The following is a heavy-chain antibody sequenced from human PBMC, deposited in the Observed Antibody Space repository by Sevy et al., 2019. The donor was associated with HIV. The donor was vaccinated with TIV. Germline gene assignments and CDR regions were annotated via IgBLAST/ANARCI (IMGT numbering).Heavy chain of an antibody. J-gene: IGHJ4*01. CDR1: GFTFSVYS. V-gene: IGHV3-48*04. CDR3: ASDVYYSDGSGYDFEH. D-gene: IGHD3-22*01. Sequence: GGSLRLSCAASGFTFSVYSMNWVRQAPGKGLEWLSYIGSSGSTIAYADSVKGRFTISRDNAWNSLFLQMNSLRPEDTAVYYCASDVYYSDGSGYDFEHWGHGTLVTVSS. CDR2: IGSSGSTI.